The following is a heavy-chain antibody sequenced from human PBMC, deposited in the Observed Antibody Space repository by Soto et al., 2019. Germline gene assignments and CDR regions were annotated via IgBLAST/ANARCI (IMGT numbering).Heavy chain of an antibody. CDR1: GFTFSSYW. CDR2: IKGDGSET. V-gene: IGHV3-74*01. Sequence: GGSLRLSCAASGFTFSSYWMYWSRQGPGKGLVWVSRIKGDGSETNYADSVQGRCTISRDNAKNTLYLQLNSLRAEATAAYYCLRGNSGYGNFDYRGPRTRVSASS. CDR3: LRGNSGYGNFDY. J-gene: IGHJ4*02. D-gene: IGHD5-12*01.